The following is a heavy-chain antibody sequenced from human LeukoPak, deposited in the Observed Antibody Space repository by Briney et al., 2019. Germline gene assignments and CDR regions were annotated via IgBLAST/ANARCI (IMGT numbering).Heavy chain of an antibody. CDR3: ARFCSGGSCYHNWFDP. J-gene: IGHJ5*02. CDR2: ISASNGNT. CDR1: AYTFTSYG. Sequence: GASVKVSCKTSAYTFTSYGITWVRQAPGQGLEWMGWISASNGNTHYAQKLQGRVTMTTDTSTGAAYMELRSLRSDDTAVYYCARFCSGGSCYHNWFDPWGQGTLVTVSS. V-gene: IGHV1-18*01. D-gene: IGHD2-15*01.